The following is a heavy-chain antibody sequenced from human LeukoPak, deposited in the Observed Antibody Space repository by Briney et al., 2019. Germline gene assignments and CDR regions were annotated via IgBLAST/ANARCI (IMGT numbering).Heavy chain of an antibody. CDR2: INANSGGT. Sequence: ASVKVSCKASGYTFTGYYMHWVRQAPGQGLEWMGWINANSGGTNYAQKFQGRVTMTRDTSISTAYMELSRLRSDDTAVYYCARSGSVVVVPAAYNWFDPWGQGTLVTVSS. CDR3: ARSGSVVVVPAAYNWFDP. CDR1: GYTFTGYY. D-gene: IGHD2-2*01. J-gene: IGHJ5*02. V-gene: IGHV1-2*02.